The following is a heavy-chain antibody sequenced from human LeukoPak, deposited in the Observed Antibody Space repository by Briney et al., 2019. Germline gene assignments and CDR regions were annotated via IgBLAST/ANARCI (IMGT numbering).Heavy chain of an antibody. CDR2: IYYSGST. CDR1: GGSISSSSYY. J-gene: IGHJ4*02. D-gene: IGHD6-13*01. CDR3: ARAIGAAAGRGVDY. Sequence: SETLSLTCIVSGGSISSSSYYWGWIRQPPGKGLEWIGSIYYSGSTHYNPSLKSRVTISVDMSKNQFSLKLSSVTAADTAVYYCARAIGAAAGRGVDYWGQGTLVTVSS. V-gene: IGHV4-39*07.